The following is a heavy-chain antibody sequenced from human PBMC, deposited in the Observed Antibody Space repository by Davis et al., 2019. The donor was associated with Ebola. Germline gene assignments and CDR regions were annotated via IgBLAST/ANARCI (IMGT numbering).Heavy chain of an antibody. CDR3: ARIAAESDYGMDV. CDR2: IAVYNGDT. Sequence: ASVKVSCKGFGDSFSNHAITWVRQAPGQGLEWMGWIAVYNGDTKYAHEIQGRVTMTTDISTDTVYMDLRGLRSDDTAVYFCARIAAESDYGMDVWGQGTTVTVSS. J-gene: IGHJ6*02. D-gene: IGHD6-13*01. CDR1: GDSFSNHA. V-gene: IGHV1-18*01.